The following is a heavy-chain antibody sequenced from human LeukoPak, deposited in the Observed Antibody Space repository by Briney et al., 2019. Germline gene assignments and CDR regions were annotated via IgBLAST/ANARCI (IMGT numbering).Heavy chain of an antibody. CDR1: GXTVSSNY. D-gene: IGHD4-17*01. CDR2: IYSGGST. CDR3: ARVDYGDYGFDY. V-gene: IGHV3-66*01. J-gene: IGHJ4*02. Sequence: GSLRLSFAASGXTVSSNYMSWVRQAPGKGLEWVSVIYSGGSTYYADSVKGRFTISRDNSKNTLYLQMNSLRAEDTAVYYCARVDYGDYGFDYWGQGTLVTVSS.